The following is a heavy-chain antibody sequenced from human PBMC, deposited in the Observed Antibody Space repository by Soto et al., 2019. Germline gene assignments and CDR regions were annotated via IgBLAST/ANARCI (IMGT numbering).Heavy chain of an antibody. CDR2: MNPNSGKI. J-gene: IGHJ3*02. V-gene: IGHV1-8*01. D-gene: IGHD3-22*01. Sequence: ASVKVSCKASGYTFTYYDIDWVRQATGQGPEYMGWMNPNSGKIGYVQKLQGRVTMTTDASTSTAYMELRSLRSDDTAVYYCARVREVVVITIDAFDIWGQGTMVTVSS. CDR3: ARVREVVVITIDAFDI. CDR1: GYTFTYYD.